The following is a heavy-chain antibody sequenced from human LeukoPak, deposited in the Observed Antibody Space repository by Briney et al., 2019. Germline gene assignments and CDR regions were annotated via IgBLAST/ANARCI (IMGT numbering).Heavy chain of an antibody. CDR3: ARMLFCSGGSCQDH. Sequence: GGSLRLSCAASGFDVSNHYLNWVRLAPGKGLEWVSIIQSAGNTYYADSVKGRFTISRDDSKNTLYLQMNSLRVEDTAIYYCARMLFCSGGSCQDHWGQGTRVTVSS. V-gene: IGHV3-53*01. D-gene: IGHD2-15*01. CDR2: IQSAGNT. CDR1: GFDVSNHY. J-gene: IGHJ4*02.